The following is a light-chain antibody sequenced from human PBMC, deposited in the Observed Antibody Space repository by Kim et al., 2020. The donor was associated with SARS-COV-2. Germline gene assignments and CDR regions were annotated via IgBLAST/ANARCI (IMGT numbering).Light chain of an antibody. CDR1: QTIGSN. CDR3: HQSSSLPWT. V-gene: IGKV6-21*01. Sequence: PKVKATIPCRASQTIGSNLHWYQQKPGQSPKLLIKYVTQSLSGVPSRFSGSGSGTDFTLTINSLETEDAATYYRHQSSSLPWTFGQGTKVDIK. CDR2: YVT. J-gene: IGKJ1*01.